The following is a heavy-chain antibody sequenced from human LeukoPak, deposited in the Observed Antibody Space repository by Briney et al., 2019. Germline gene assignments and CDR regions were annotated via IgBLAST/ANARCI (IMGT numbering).Heavy chain of an antibody. CDR1: GGSFSGYY. V-gene: IGHV4-34*01. CDR3: ARGGEENDYGDSDAFDI. CDR2: INHSGST. J-gene: IGHJ3*02. Sequence: SETLSPTCAVYGGSFSGYYWSWIRQPPGKGLEWIGEINHSGSTNYNPSLKSRVTISVDTSKNQFSLKLSSVTAADTAVYYCARGGEENDYGDSDAFDIWGQGTMVTVSS. D-gene: IGHD4-17*01.